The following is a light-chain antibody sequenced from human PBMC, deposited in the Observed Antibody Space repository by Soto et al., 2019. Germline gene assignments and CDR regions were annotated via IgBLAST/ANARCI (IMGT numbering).Light chain of an antibody. CDR3: QSYDSSLSGYV. Sequence: QSVLTQPPSASGTPGQRVTISCSGSSSNIGSNSVYWYQQLPGTAPKLLIYGNSNRPSGVPDRFSGSKSGTSASLAITGLQAEDEADYYCQSYDSSLSGYVFGTGTKVTVL. J-gene: IGLJ1*01. CDR1: SSNIGSNS. CDR2: GNS. V-gene: IGLV1-40*01.